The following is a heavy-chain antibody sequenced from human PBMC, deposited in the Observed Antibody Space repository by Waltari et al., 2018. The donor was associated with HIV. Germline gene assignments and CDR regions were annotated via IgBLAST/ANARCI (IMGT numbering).Heavy chain of an antibody. CDR2: ASESGHM. J-gene: IGHJ3*01. CDR3: VSDVGINGRSVSGPSGV. CDR1: GDSMTSSPSY. D-gene: IGHD2-8*01. Sequence: RLLLQESGPGVVKPSKTLSLICVVSGDSMTSSPSYWGWVRQAPGKGLEWIGHASESGHMSSNPSLRECLSLAVDSSKKQVTLTLASVTAAYTATYYCVSDVGINGRSVSGPSGVWGPGTLVTVS. V-gene: IGHV4-39*06.